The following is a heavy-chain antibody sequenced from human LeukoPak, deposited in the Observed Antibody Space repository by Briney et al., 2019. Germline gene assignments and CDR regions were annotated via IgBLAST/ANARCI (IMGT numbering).Heavy chain of an antibody. D-gene: IGHD3-22*01. V-gene: IGHV1-18*01. CDR1: GYTFTSYG. CDR3: ARSERYYYDSSGSYYYYGMDV. J-gene: IGHJ6*02. CDR2: ISAYNGNT. Sequence: GASVKVSCKASGYTFTSYGISWVRQAPGQGLEWMGWISAYNGNTNYAQKLQGRVTMTTDTSTSTAYMELRSLRSDDTAVYYCARSERYYYDSSGSYYYYGMDVWGQGTTVIVSS.